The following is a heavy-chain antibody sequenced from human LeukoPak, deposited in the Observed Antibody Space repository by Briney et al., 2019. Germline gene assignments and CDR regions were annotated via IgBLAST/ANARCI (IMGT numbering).Heavy chain of an antibody. CDR1: GGSISSSSYY. D-gene: IGHD4-17*01. V-gene: IGHV4-39*01. J-gene: IGHJ4*02. CDR3: ARLRDDYGGYRFDY. CDR2: IYYSGST. Sequence: SETLSLTCTVSGGSISSSSYYWGWIRQPPGKGLEWIGSIYYSGSTYYNPSLKSRVTISVDTSKNQFSLKLSSVTAADTAVYYCARLRDDYGGYRFDYWGQGTLVTVSS.